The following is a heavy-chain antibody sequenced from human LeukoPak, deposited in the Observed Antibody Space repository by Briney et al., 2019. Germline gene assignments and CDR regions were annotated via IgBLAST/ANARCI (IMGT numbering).Heavy chain of an antibody. CDR1: SSYW. CDR2: IYYSGST. J-gene: IGHJ4*02. CDR3: XXXXRXXYXFXXSXYTPYYXDY. Sequence: SSYWMHWVRQPPGQGLEWIGTIYYSGSTYYNPSLKSRVTISVDTPNNHFSLKLSSVTAADTAVYYCXXXXRXXYXFXXSXYTPYYXDYWGQGTXVTVSP. V-gene: IGHV4-39*07. D-gene: IGHD3-3*01.